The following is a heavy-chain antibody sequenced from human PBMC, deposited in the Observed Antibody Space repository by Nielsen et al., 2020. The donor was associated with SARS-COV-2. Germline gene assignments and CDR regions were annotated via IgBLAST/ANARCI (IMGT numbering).Heavy chain of an antibody. CDR3: ARDRHYTIPFDS. CDR1: GFTFSDYY. Sequence: GESLKISCATSGFTFSDYYMTWMRQAPGEGLEWISYIGSSSTYTNYADSVKGRSTVSRDNARDSLSLQMNSLGVEDTAVYYCARDRHYTIPFDSWGQGTLVTVPS. V-gene: IGHV3-11*06. D-gene: IGHD4-11*01. CDR2: IGSSSTYT. J-gene: IGHJ4*02.